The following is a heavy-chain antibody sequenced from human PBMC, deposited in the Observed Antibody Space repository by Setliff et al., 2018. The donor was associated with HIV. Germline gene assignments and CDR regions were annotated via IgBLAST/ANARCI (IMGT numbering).Heavy chain of an antibody. CDR1: GYTFNTYG. D-gene: IGHD5-12*01. CDR2: INTHSGYT. CDR3: ARGKTWLRFLDY. Sequence: ASVKVSCKASGYTFNTYGISWVRQAPGQGLEWMGWINTHSGYTNYAQNVQGRVTVTMDTSTSTAYMELRILKSDDTAVYYCARGKTWLRFLDYWGQGTLVTVSS. J-gene: IGHJ4*02. V-gene: IGHV1-18*01.